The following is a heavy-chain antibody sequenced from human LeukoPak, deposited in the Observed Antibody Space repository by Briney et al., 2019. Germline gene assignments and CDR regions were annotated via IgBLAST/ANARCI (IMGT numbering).Heavy chain of an antibody. CDR2: MNPNSGNT. CDR1: GYPFTSYD. CDR3: ARRATGYCSSTSCQTRDAFDI. Sequence: ASVKVSCKASGYPFTSYDINWVRQATGQGLEWIGWMNPNSGNTGYAQKFQGRVTITRNTAISTAYMELSSLRSEDTAVYYCARRATGYCSSTSCQTRDAFDIWGQGTMVTVSS. J-gene: IGHJ3*02. V-gene: IGHV1-8*03. D-gene: IGHD2-2*03.